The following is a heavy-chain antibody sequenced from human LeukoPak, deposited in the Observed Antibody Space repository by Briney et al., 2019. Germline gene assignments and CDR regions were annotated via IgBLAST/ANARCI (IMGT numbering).Heavy chain of an antibody. J-gene: IGHJ3*02. Sequence: GGSLGLSCSASGFTFSNYALHWFRQAPGKGLKYVSAISSNGGSTYYADSVKGRFTISRDNSKNTLYLQMSSLRGEDTAVYYCARRPGHGRDDSFDIWGQGTMVTVSS. CDR2: ISSNGGST. CDR3: ARRPGHGRDDSFDI. V-gene: IGHV3-64D*09. D-gene: IGHD4-17*01. CDR1: GFTFSNYA.